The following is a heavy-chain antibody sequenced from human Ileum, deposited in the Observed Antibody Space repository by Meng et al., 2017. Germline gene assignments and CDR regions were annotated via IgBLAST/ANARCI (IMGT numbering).Heavy chain of an antibody. Sequence: QELGPGLVRPTGTLSVPSTVSGYSVRSSCCYLVWIRQSAGKGLEWIGYVYYNGVTNDNPSLRSRITTSIDTSKNQFSLKLSSVTAADTALYYCTRERSWSDFGYFDDWGRGTLVTVSS. D-gene: IGHD1-26*01. V-gene: IGHV4-61*01. CDR2: VYYNGVT. CDR1: GYSVRSSCCY. CDR3: TRERSWSDFGYFDD. J-gene: IGHJ4*02.